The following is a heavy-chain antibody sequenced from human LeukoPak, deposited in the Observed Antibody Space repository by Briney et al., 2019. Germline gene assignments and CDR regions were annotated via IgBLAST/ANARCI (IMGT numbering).Heavy chain of an antibody. D-gene: IGHD3-9*01. CDR2: IYHSGST. CDR1: GYSISSGYY. V-gene: IGHV4-38-2*02. Sequence: SETLSLTCTVSGYSISSGYYWGWIRQPPGKGLEWIGSIYHSGSTYYNPSLKSRVTISVDRSKNQFSLKLSSVTAADTAVYYCARALVDILTGYSYYFDYWGQGTLVTVSS. J-gene: IGHJ4*02. CDR3: ARALVDILTGYSYYFDY.